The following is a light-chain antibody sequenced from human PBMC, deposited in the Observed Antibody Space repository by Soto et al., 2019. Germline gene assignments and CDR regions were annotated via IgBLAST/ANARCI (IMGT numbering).Light chain of an antibody. CDR1: SSDVGGYNY. Sequence: QSVLTQPASVSGSPGQSITISCTRTSSDVGGYNYVSWYQQHPGKAPKLMIYDVSNRPSGVSNRFSGSKSGNTASLTISGLQAEDEADYYCSSYTSSSLVFGTGTKVTVL. CDR3: SSYTSSSLV. CDR2: DVS. V-gene: IGLV2-14*01. J-gene: IGLJ1*01.